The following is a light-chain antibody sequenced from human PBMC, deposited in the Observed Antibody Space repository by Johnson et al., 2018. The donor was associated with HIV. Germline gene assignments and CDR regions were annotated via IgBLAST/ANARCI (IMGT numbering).Light chain of an antibody. V-gene: IGLV1-51*02. CDR2: END. CDR1: SSNIGNNY. CDR3: GTWDSSLSAVP. J-gene: IGLJ1*01. Sequence: QSVLTQPPSVSAAPGQKVTISCSGSSSNIGNNYVSWYQQLPGTAPKLLIYENDKRPSGIPDRFSGSKSGTSATLDIAGLQTGDEADYYCGTWDSSLSAVPVGTGTKVTVL.